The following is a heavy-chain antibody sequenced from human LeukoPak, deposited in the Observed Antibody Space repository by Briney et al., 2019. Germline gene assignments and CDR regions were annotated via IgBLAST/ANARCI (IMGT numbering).Heavy chain of an antibody. Sequence: PGGSLRLSCAASGFTFSNHWMAWVRQTPGKGPEWVAHIDEDGDVKSYAESVKGRFTVFRDNGRTSVYLQMNSLRPEDTAIYYCARHVPRGRSDFDCWGQGALVTVS. CDR3: ARHVPRGRSDFDC. CDR1: GFTFSNHW. J-gene: IGHJ4*02. V-gene: IGHV3-7*01. D-gene: IGHD5-12*01. CDR2: IDEDGDVK.